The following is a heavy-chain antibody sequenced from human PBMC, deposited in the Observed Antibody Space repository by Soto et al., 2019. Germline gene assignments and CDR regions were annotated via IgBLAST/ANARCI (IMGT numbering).Heavy chain of an antibody. D-gene: IGHD5-12*01. CDR3: ARRPTRGYYYYYYGMDV. Sequence: GESLKISCKGSGYHFTNYWIGWVRQMPGKGLEWMGFIYPGDSDTRYSPSFQGQVTISADKSISTAYLQWSSLKASDTAMYYCARRPTRGYYYYYYGMDVWGQGTTVTVSS. CDR1: GYHFTNYW. V-gene: IGHV5-51*01. CDR2: IYPGDSDT. J-gene: IGHJ6*02.